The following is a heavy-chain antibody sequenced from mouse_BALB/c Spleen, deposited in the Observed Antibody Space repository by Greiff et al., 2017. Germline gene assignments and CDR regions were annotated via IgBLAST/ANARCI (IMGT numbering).Heavy chain of an antibody. CDR1: GFTFSSYT. J-gene: IGHJ3*01. Sequence: EVQGVESGGGLVKPGGSLKLSCAASGFTFSSYTMSWVRQTPEKRLEWVATISSGGSYTYYPDSVKGRFTISRDNAKNTLYLQMSSLKSEDTAMYYCTGGFAYWGQGTLVTVSA. CDR3: TGGFAY. CDR2: ISSGGSYT. V-gene: IGHV5-6-4*01.